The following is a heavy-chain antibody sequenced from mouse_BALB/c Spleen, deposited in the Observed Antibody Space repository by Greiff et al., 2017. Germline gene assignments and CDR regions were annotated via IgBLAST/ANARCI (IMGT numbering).Heavy chain of an antibody. Sequence: EVMLVESGGGLVKPGGSLKLSCAASGFTFSSYAMSWVRQTPEKRLEWVASISSGGSTYYPDSVKGRFTISRDNARNILYLQMSSLRSEDTAMYYCARGGLLWLRPYAMDYWGQGTSVTVSA. CDR2: ISSGGST. CDR3: ARGGLLWLRPYAMDY. J-gene: IGHJ4*01. D-gene: IGHD2-9*01. CDR1: GFTFSSYA. V-gene: IGHV5-6-5*01.